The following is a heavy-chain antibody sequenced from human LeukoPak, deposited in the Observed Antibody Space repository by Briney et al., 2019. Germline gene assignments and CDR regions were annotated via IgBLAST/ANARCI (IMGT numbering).Heavy chain of an antibody. D-gene: IGHD2-15*01. Sequence: ASVKVSCKASGYTFTSYAISWVRQAPGQGLEWMGWISGHNDDTNYAQRPQGRVTMTTDTSTSTAYMELRSLRSDDTAVYYCARAGYCSGGSCYPYYYYYYMDVWGKGTTVTVSS. J-gene: IGHJ6*03. V-gene: IGHV1-18*01. CDR2: ISGHNDDT. CDR1: GYTFTSYA. CDR3: ARAGYCSGGSCYPYYYYYYMDV.